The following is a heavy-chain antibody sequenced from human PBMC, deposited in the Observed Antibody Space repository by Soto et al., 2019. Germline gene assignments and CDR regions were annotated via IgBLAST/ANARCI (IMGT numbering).Heavy chain of an antibody. D-gene: IGHD3-10*01. CDR3: ARDRATMVRGVIPRWFDP. CDR1: GGSISSSSYY. J-gene: IGHJ5*02. V-gene: IGHV4-39*02. CDR2: IYYSGST. Sequence: SETLSLTCTVSGGSISSSSYYWGWIRQPPGKGLEWIGSIYYSGSTYYNPSLKSRVTISVDTSKNQFSLKLSSVTAADTAVYYCARDRATMVRGVIPRWFDPWGQGTLVTVSS.